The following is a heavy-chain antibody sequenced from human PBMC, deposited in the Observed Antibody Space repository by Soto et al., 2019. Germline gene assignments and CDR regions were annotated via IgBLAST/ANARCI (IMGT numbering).Heavy chain of an antibody. CDR3: ARPSGPTLYYYYGMDV. Sequence: SETLSLTCTVSGGSISSSSYYWGWIRQPPGKGLEWIGSIYYSGSTYYNPSLKSRLTISVDTSKNQFSPKLSSVTAADTAVYYCARPSGPTLYYYYGMDVWGQGTTVTVSS. CDR1: GGSISSSSYY. D-gene: IGHD1-26*01. V-gene: IGHV4-39*01. J-gene: IGHJ6*02. CDR2: IYYSGST.